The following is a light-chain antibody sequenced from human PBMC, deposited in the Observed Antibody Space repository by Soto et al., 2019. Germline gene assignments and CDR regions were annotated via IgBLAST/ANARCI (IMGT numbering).Light chain of an antibody. CDR3: QQGSKWPLT. J-gene: IGKJ1*01. V-gene: IGKV3-15*01. CDR1: QYIGSD. CDR2: DAS. Sequence: EIVMTQSPATLFVSPGERATLSCRASQYIGSDLGCYHQKPVHAPRLVIYDASNRSTGIPSRFSGSGSGIEFTLTISWMESEDFAVYYCQQGSKWPLTLGQGIMGDI.